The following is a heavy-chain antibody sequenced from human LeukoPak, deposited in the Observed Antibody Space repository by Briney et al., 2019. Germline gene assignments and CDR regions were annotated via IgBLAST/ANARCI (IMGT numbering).Heavy chain of an antibody. CDR1: GGSISSSSYY. D-gene: IGHD6-13*01. CDR3: AKDTIAAAAPWWYFDL. J-gene: IGHJ2*01. CDR2: IYYSGST. V-gene: IGHV4-39*07. Sequence: KTSETLSLTCTVSGGSISSSSYYWGWFRQPPGKGLEWIGSIYYSGSTYYNPSLKSRVTISVDTSKNQFSLKLSSVTAEDTAVYYCAKDTIAAAAPWWYFDLWGRGTLVTVSS.